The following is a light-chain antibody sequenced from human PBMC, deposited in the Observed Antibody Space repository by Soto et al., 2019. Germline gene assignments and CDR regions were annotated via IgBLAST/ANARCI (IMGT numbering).Light chain of an antibody. V-gene: IGKV3-15*01. CDR3: HQYNDWPPNYT. CDR1: QSVTTN. CDR2: CAS. J-gene: IGKJ2*01. Sequence: EIVMTQSPVTLSVSPGERATLSCRASQSVTTNLAWYQQKPGQAPRLLIYCASTRATGIPARFSGSGSGTEFTLTISSMQSEDFALYYCHQYNDWPPNYTFGQGTKLEIK.